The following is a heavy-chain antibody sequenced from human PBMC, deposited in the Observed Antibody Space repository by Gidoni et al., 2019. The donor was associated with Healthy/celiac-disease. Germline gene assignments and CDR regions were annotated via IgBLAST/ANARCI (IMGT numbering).Heavy chain of an antibody. CDR1: AGSFSGYY. CDR3: ARDAGDPGNNNNWFDP. J-gene: IGHJ5*02. Sequence: VQLQQWGAGLLPPSDTLSLTCAVSAGSFSGYYWSWHRQPPGKGLEWIGEINHSGSTNYNPSLKCRVTMSVDTSKNQFSLKLSSVTAADTAVYYCARDAGDPGNNNNWFDPWGQGTLVTVSS. CDR2: INHSGST. V-gene: IGHV4-34*01. D-gene: IGHD7-27*01.